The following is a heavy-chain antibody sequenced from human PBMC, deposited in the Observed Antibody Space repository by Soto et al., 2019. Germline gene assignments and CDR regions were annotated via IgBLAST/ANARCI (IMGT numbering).Heavy chain of an antibody. J-gene: IGHJ4*02. V-gene: IGHV4-34*01. CDR1: GGSFSGYY. D-gene: IGHD3-3*01. CDR3: ARAIDF. CDR2: INHSGST. Sequence: SETLSLTCAVYGGSFSGYYWSWIRQPPGKGLEWIGEINHSGSTNYNPSLKSRVTISVDTSKNQFSLKLSSVTAADTAVYYCARAIDFWGQGTLVTVS.